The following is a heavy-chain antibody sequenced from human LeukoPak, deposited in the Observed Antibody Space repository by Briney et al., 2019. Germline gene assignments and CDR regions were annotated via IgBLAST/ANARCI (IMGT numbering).Heavy chain of an antibody. CDR3: ARGRYFDY. V-gene: IGHV4-61*02. J-gene: IGHJ4*02. CDR2: IYTSGST. CDR1: GGSISSGSYY. Sequence: SETLSLTCTVSGGSISSGSYYWSWIRQPAGKGLEWIGRIYTSGSTNYNPSLKSRVTMSVDTSKNQFSLKLSSVTAADTAVYYCARGRYFDYWGQGTLVTVSS.